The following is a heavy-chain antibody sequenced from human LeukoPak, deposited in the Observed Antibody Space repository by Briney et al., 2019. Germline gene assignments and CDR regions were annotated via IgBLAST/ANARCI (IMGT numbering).Heavy chain of an antibody. CDR1: GYSFTSYW. CDR2: IYPGDSDT. D-gene: IGHD3-22*01. Sequence: GESLKISCKGSGYSFTSYWIGWVRQMPGKGLERMGIIYPGDSDTRYSPSFQGQVTISADKSISTAYLQWSSLKASDTAIYYCASAYDSSGYYYGYWGQGTLVTVSS. J-gene: IGHJ4*02. V-gene: IGHV5-51*01. CDR3: ASAYDSSGYYYGY.